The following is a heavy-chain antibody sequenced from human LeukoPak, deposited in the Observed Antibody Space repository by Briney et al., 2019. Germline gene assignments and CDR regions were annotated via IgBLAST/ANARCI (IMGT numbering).Heavy chain of an antibody. V-gene: IGHV1-18*01. J-gene: IGHJ5*02. CDR1: GYTFTSYG. CDR3: ARAETIRTGEA. Sequence: ASVKVSCKASGYTFTSYGISWVRQAPGQGLEWMGWISAYNDNTNYAQKLQGRVTMTTDTSTSTAYMELSSLRSEDTAVYYCARAETIRTGEAWGQGTLVTVSS. D-gene: IGHD7-27*01. CDR2: ISAYNDNT.